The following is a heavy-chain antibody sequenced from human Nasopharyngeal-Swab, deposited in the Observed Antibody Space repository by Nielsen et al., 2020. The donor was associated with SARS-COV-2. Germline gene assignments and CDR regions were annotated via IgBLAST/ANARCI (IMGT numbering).Heavy chain of an antibody. Sequence: WIRQPPGKALEWLAHTFSNDEKSYSTSLKSRLTISKDTFKSQVVLTMTNMDPVDTATYYCARSYDFWSGYYRYYYYGMDVWGQGTTVTVSS. CDR3: ARSYDFWSGYYRYYYYGMDV. CDR2: TFSNDEK. D-gene: IGHD3-3*01. V-gene: IGHV2-26*01. J-gene: IGHJ6*02.